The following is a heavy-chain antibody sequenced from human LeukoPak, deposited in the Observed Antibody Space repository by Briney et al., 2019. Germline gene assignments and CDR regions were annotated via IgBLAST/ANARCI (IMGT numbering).Heavy chain of an antibody. V-gene: IGHV1-69*13. J-gene: IGHJ1*01. CDR3: ARAEQLAPGHFQH. CDR2: IIPIFGTA. D-gene: IGHD6-6*01. Sequence: ASVKVSRKASGGTFSSYAISWVRQAPGQGLEWMGGIIPIFGTANYAQKFQGRVTITADESTSTAYMELSSLRSEDTAVYYCARAEQLAPGHFQHWGQGTLVTVSS. CDR1: GGTFSSYA.